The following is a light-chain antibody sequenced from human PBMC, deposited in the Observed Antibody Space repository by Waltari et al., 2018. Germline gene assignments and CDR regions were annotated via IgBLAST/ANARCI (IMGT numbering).Light chain of an antibody. CDR1: ALPRPN. V-gene: IGLV3-10*01. CDR3: YATDSGGDHRGV. CDR2: DDN. Sequence: SYDLTQPPALSLSPGHTALMTCAGRALPRPNAYWYHQKSGQVPLLVIYDDNRRPSGIPERFSGSSSGTKATRTITGAQADDEGDYYCYATDSGGDHRGVFGGGTRLTVL. J-gene: IGLJ3*02.